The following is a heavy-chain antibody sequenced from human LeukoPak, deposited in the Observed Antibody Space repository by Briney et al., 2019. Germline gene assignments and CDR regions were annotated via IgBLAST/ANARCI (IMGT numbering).Heavy chain of an antibody. D-gene: IGHD1-1*01. CDR3: AKGNGHYYFDY. V-gene: IGHV3-30*18. CDR2: ISYDGSNQ. Sequence: PGGSLRLSYAASGFTFSSYGVHWVRQAPGKGLEWVAIISYDGSNQYYADSVKGRFIISRDNSKNTLYLQMSSLRAEDTSVYYCAKGNGHYYFDYLGQGTLVTVSS. CDR1: GFTFSSYG. J-gene: IGHJ4*02.